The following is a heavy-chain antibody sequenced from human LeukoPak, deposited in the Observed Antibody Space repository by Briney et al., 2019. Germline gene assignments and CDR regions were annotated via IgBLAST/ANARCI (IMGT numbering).Heavy chain of an antibody. CDR1: GGSISSSSYC. Sequence: SETLSLTCTASGGSISSSSYCWGWIRRPPGKGLEWIATIYHSGSTYYNPSLKSRVTISVDTSKNQFSLSLSSVTAADTAVYYCARHLRDYPNQLYWFDPWGQGTLVSVSS. V-gene: IGHV4-39*01. CDR3: ARHLRDYPNQLYWFDP. D-gene: IGHD4-11*01. CDR2: IYHSGST. J-gene: IGHJ5*02.